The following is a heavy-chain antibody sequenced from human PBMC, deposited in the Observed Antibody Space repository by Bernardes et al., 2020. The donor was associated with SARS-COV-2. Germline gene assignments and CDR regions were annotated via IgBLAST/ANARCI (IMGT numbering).Heavy chain of an antibody. J-gene: IGHJ4*02. CDR1: GFTFSSYT. CDR3: AKRRVEWELLHYFDS. D-gene: IGHD1-26*01. CDR2: ITDSGDST. Sequence: GGSLRLSCEVSGFTFSSYTMNWVRQAPGKGLEWVSTITDSGDSTYYADSVKGRFTISRDNSKDRLYLQMNSLRAEDTAVYFCAKRRVEWELLHYFDSWGQGTLVTVYS. V-gene: IGHV3-23*01.